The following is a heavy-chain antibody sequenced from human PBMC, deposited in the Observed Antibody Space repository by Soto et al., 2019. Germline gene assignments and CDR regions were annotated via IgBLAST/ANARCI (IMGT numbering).Heavy chain of an antibody. CDR3: ARDPDHTHLAGAER. Sequence: QVQLVQSGAEVKKPGSSVKVSCKASGGTFSSYAISWVRQAPGQGLEWMGGIIPIFGTANYAQKFQGRVTITADEATSTDYMELSSLRSEDTAVYYCARDPDHTHLAGAERWGQGTLVTVSS. V-gene: IGHV1-69*01. CDR2: IIPIFGTA. J-gene: IGHJ4*02. D-gene: IGHD3-3*02. CDR1: GGTFSSYA.